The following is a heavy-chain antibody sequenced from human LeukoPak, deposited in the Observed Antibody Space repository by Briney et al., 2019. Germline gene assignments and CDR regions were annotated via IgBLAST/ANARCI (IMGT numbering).Heavy chain of an antibody. J-gene: IGHJ4*02. CDR1: GGSISSSSYY. V-gene: IGHV4-39*01. Sequence: PSETLSLTCTVSGGSISSSSYYWGWIRQPPGKGLEWIGSIYYSGSTYYNPSLKSRVTISVDTSKNQFSLKLSSVTAADMAVYYCARLSANYEMTFDYWGQGTLVTVSS. D-gene: IGHD4/OR15-4a*01. CDR2: IYYSGST. CDR3: ARLSANYEMTFDY.